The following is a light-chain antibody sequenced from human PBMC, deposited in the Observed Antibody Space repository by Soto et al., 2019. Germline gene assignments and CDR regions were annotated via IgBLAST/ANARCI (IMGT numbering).Light chain of an antibody. J-gene: IGKJ2*01. CDR1: QDISNY. CDR2: DAS. Sequence: DIQMTQSPSSLSASVGDRVTITCQASQDISNYLSWHQQKPGKAPKVLISDASILEAGVPSRFRGRASGTEFTFSITSLQPKDIEKYYCPQYDNFPYSCGQVTKREIK. V-gene: IGKV1-33*01. CDR3: PQYDNFPYS.